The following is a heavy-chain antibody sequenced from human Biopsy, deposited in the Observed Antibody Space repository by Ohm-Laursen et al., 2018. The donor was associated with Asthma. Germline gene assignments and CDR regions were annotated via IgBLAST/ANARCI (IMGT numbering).Heavy chain of an antibody. Sequence: SLRLSCTASGFKFDEYTMHWVRQAPGKGLEWVSGISWSSATIGYADSVEGRFTISRDNAKNSVFLHMDSLRPEDTAFYYCAKVRSDWVITESFDYWGQGVLVTVSS. J-gene: IGHJ4*02. D-gene: IGHD3-22*01. CDR3: AKVRSDWVITESFDY. CDR1: GFKFDEYT. V-gene: IGHV3-9*01. CDR2: ISWSSATI.